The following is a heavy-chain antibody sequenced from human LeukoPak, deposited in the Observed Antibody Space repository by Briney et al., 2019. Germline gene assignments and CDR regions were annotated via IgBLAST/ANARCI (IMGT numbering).Heavy chain of an antibody. CDR3: AKWGDYDVLTGYYVSDY. V-gene: IGHV3-23*01. J-gene: IGHJ4*02. CDR1: GFTFSSYA. D-gene: IGHD3-9*01. CDR2: ISGSGGST. Sequence: PGGSLRLSCAASGFTFSSYAMSWVRQAPGKGLEWVSAISGSGGSTYYADSVKGRFTISRDNSKNTLYLQMNSLRAGDTAVYYCAKWGDYDVLTGYYVSDYWGQGALVTVSS.